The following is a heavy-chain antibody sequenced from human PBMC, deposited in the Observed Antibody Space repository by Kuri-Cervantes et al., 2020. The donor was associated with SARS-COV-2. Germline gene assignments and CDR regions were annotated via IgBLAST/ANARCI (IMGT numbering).Heavy chain of an antibody. D-gene: IGHD6-13*01. J-gene: IGHJ6*03. Sequence: ASVKVSCKASGYTFTSYGISWVRQAPGQGLEWMGWISAYNGNTNYAQRLQGRVTMTTDTSTSTAYMELSSLRSEDTAVYYCARGFAGTLYYYMDVWGKGTTVTVSS. V-gene: IGHV1-18*01. CDR3: ARGFAGTLYYYMDV. CDR2: ISAYNGNT. CDR1: GYTFTSYG.